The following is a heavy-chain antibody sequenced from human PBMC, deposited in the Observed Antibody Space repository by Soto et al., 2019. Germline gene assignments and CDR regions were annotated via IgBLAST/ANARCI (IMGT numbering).Heavy chain of an antibody. CDR1: GFSLSTTGVG. Sequence: ASGPTLVNATQTLTLTCTFSGFSLSTTGVGVGWIRQPPGEALEWLALIYWDDDKRQSPSLKSRLTITGDTSKNQVVLTLTNMDPVDTATYYCVHSFYDLSGPFLFDYWGQGTLVTVSS. V-gene: IGHV2-5*02. CDR3: VHSFYDLSGPFLFDY. D-gene: IGHD3-22*01. J-gene: IGHJ4*02. CDR2: IYWDDDK.